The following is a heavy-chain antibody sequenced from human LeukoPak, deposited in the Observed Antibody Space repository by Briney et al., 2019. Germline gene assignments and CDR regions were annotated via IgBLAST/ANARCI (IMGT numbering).Heavy chain of an antibody. CDR2: IIPIFGTA. J-gene: IGHJ4*02. V-gene: IGHV1-69*01. CDR1: GGTFSSYA. Sequence: GSSVKVSCKASGGTFSSYAISWVRQAPGQGLEWMGGIIPIFGTANYAQKFQGRVTITAGESTSTAYMELSSLRSEDTAVYYCARERGEGSGLFDYWGQGTLVTVSS. CDR3: ARERGEGSGLFDY. D-gene: IGHD1-14*01.